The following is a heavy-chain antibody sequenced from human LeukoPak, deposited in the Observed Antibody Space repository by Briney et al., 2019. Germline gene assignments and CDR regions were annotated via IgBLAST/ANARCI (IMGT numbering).Heavy chain of an antibody. CDR2: INPNSGGT. Sequence: ASVKVSCKASGCTFTGYHMHWVRQAPGQGLEWTGWINPNSGGTNYAQKFQGRVTMTRDTSISTAYMELSRLRSDDTAVYYCARDLESHYYDSSGYYLPRDYWGQGTLVTVSS. CDR1: GCTFTGYH. CDR3: ARDLESHYYDSSGYYLPRDY. V-gene: IGHV1-2*02. J-gene: IGHJ4*02. D-gene: IGHD3-22*01.